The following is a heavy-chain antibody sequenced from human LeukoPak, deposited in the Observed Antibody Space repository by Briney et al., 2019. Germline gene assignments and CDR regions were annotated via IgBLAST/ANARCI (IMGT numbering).Heavy chain of an antibody. V-gene: IGHV4-39*01. CDR2: IYYSGST. D-gene: IGHD6-13*01. J-gene: IGHJ4*02. CDR3: ARYFSRAAAGT. CDR1: GGSISSSSYY. Sequence: PSETLSLTFTVSGGSISSSSYYWDWIRQPPGKGLEWIGSIYYSGSTYYNPSLKSRVTISVDTSKNQFSLKLSSVTAADTAVYYCARYFSRAAAGTWGQGTLVTVSS.